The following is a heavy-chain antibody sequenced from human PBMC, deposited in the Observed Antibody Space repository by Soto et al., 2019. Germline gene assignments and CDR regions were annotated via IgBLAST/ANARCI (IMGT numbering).Heavy chain of an antibody. D-gene: IGHD6-19*01. CDR2: ISGTGGTT. J-gene: IGHJ4*02. Sequence: PGGSLRLSCTASGFTFSSYAMSWVRQAPGKGLEWVSIISGTGGTTYYVDSVKGRFTISRDNSKNTLYLLMNSLRAEDTAVYYCAKEPTIAVTGMFDYWGQGTLVTVSS. CDR3: AKEPTIAVTGMFDY. CDR1: GFTFSSYA. V-gene: IGHV3-23*01.